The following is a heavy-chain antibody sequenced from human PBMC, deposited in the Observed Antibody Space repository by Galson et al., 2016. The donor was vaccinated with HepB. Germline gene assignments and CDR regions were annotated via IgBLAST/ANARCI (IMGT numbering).Heavy chain of an antibody. J-gene: IGHJ4*02. CDR1: GFSLTSPGMG. Sequence: PALVKPTQTVTLTCTFTGFSLTSPGMGVSWIRQPPGKALEWLAHIDWDDDKYYTTFLRTRLTIPKDTSRNQVALTRTNMDPMDTATYYCARIRVGDVYNPWYFDYWGQGTLIIVSS. D-gene: IGHD5-24*01. CDR3: ARIRVGDVYNPWYFDY. V-gene: IGHV2-70*01. CDR2: IDWDDDK.